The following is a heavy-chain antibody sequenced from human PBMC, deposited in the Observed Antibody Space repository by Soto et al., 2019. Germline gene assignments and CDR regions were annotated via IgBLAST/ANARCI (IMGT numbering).Heavy chain of an antibody. V-gene: IGHV1-69*06. Sequence: QVELVQSGAAVKKPGSSVKVSCQASEDTFRNYAISWVRQAPGQGLEWMGGVIPLFGTANHAQKFQGRVTITADTSANTVYLELSCLRSEATAVYYCASTKYDSSAYYYWYLGLCGRGTLVTVSS. D-gene: IGHD3-22*01. CDR2: VIPLFGTA. CDR1: EDTFRNYA. CDR3: ASTKYDSSAYYYWYLGL. J-gene: IGHJ2*01.